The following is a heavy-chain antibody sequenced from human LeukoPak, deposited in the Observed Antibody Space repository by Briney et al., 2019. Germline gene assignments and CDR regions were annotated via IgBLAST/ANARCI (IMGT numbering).Heavy chain of an antibody. Sequence: GGSLRLSCAASGFTFSDYGMHWVRQAPGKGLEWVAVISYDGSNKYYADSVKGRFTISRDNSKNTLYLRMNSLRAEDTAVYYCARAGYSSSFIDYWGQGTLVTVSS. J-gene: IGHJ4*02. CDR3: ARAGYSSSFIDY. CDR1: GFTFSDYG. CDR2: ISYDGSNK. D-gene: IGHD6-6*01. V-gene: IGHV3-30*03.